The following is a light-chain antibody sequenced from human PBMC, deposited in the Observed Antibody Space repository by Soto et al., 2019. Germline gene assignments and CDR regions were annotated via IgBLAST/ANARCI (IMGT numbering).Light chain of an antibody. CDR3: QQRSSGYS. CDR2: DAS. CDR1: QSISSY. V-gene: IGKV3-11*01. Sequence: EIVLTQSPATLSLSPGDRATLSCRASQSISSYLAWYQQKPGQAPRILIYDASNRATGVPARFSGSGSGTDFTLTISSLEPEDFAVYYCQQRSSGYSFGQGTKLEI. J-gene: IGKJ2*01.